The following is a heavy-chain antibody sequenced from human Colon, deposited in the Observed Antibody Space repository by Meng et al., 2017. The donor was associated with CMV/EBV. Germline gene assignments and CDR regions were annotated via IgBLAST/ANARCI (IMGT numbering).Heavy chain of an antibody. V-gene: IGHV3-64*02. CDR1: GFSFLTSS. CDR2: ISRDGRNK. CDR3: ARQESGVPFF. Sequence: GESLKISCAASGFSFLTSSMHWVRQAPGKGLEYVSTISRDGRNKYYADSMKGRFTISRDNYKNTLYLEMGSLRPEDTAVYYCARQESGVPFFWGQGTLVTVSS. D-gene: IGHD2-15*01. J-gene: IGHJ4*02.